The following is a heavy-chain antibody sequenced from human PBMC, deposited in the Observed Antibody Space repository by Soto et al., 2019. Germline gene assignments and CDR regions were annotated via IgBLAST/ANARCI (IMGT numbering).Heavy chain of an antibody. CDR3: ARDVAATGAARWLDP. Sequence: QVQVVESGGGVVQPGRSLRLSCEASGFPFGSHGMHWVRQAPGKGLEWVAFIWYDGSHKDYAASVRGRFTISRDDSKNTLYLQMDNLRGEDTAIYYCARDVAATGAARWLDPWGQGTLVSVYS. V-gene: IGHV3-33*01. D-gene: IGHD6-13*01. J-gene: IGHJ5*02. CDR1: GFPFGSHG. CDR2: IWYDGSHK.